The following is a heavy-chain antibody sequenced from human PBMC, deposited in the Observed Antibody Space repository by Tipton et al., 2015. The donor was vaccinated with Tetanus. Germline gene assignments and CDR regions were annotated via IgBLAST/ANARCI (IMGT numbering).Heavy chain of an antibody. CDR2: IHHSGLA. CDR1: GGSINSGTFY. Sequence: TLSLTCTVSGGSINSGTFYWDWIRQTPGKGLEWIAFIHHSGLAFSKPSLKSRVSISIDTSQNQFSLRLTSVTAADTAVYFCARNVYTVTNDAFDIWGHGTLVNVSS. CDR3: ARNVYTVTNDAFDI. V-gene: IGHV4-30-4*08. D-gene: IGHD4-11*01. J-gene: IGHJ3*02.